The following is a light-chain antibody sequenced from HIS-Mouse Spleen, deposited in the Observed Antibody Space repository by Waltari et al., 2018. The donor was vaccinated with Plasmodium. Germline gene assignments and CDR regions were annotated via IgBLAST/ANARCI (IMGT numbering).Light chain of an antibody. J-gene: IGLJ2*01. CDR2: EGR. V-gene: IGLV2-23*01. CDR3: CSYAGSRV. CDR1: SSYVGSYNL. Sequence: QSALTQPASVSGSPGQSITISCTGTSSYVGSYNLVSWYQQHPGKAPKLMIYEGRKRPSGVSNRFSGSKAGNTASLTISGLQAEDEADYYCCSYAGSRVFGGGTKLTVL.